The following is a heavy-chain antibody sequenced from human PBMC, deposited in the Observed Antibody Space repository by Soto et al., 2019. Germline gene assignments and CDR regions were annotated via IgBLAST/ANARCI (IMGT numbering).Heavy chain of an antibody. CDR3: ARSSSRVAATRIHPRHVPFDI. V-gene: IGHV4-34*01. D-gene: IGHD2-15*01. CDR1: GGSFSGYY. Sequence: SETLSLTCAVYGGSFSGYYWSWIRQPPGKGLEWIGEINHSGSTNYNPSLKSRVTISVDTSKNQFSLKLSSVTAADTAVYYCARSSSRVAATRIHPRHVPFDIWGQGTMVTVSS. CDR2: INHSGST. J-gene: IGHJ3*02.